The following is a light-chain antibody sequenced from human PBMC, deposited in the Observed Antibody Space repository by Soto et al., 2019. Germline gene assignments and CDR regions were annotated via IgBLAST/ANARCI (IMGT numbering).Light chain of an antibody. V-gene: IGLV7-43*01. CDR3: LFFDADASV. Sequence: QTVVTQEPSLTVSPGGTDTLTCASSTGAFTNGYYPNWYQQKPGQAPRALIYRTSNKYSWTPARFSGSLLGGKAALTLSGVQPEDEADYYSLFFDADASVFGKGTKVTVL. CDR2: RTS. CDR1: TGAFTNGYY. J-gene: IGLJ3*02.